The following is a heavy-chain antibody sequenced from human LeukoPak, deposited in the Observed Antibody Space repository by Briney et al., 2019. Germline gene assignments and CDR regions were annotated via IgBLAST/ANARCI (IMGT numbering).Heavy chain of an antibody. Sequence: SETLSLTCTVSGGSISSYYWSWIRQPPAKGLEWIGYIYYSGSTNYNPSLKSRVTISVDTSKNQFSLKLSFVTAADTAVYYCVLGLDFYFDYWGQGTLVTVSS. J-gene: IGHJ4*02. CDR1: GGSISSYY. CDR2: IYYSGST. CDR3: VLGLDFYFDY. D-gene: IGHD3-16*01. V-gene: IGHV4-59*01.